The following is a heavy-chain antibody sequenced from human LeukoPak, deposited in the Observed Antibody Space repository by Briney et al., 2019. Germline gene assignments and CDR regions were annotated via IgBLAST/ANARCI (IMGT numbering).Heavy chain of an antibody. Sequence: ASVKVSCKASGYSFISYAMHWVRQAPGQRLEWMGWINAGNGNTKYSQKFQGRVTITRDTSASTAYMELSSLRSEDTAVYYCARELLSSWGWYFDLWGRGTLVTVSS. CDR1: GYSFISYA. CDR3: ARELLSSWGWYFDL. D-gene: IGHD6-13*01. J-gene: IGHJ2*01. CDR2: INAGNGNT. V-gene: IGHV1-3*01.